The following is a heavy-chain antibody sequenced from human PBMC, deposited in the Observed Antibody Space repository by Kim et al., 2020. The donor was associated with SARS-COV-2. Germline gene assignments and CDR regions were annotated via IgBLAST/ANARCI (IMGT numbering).Heavy chain of an antibody. CDR3: ARGVVSRTYYFDY. J-gene: IGHJ4*02. V-gene: IGHV4-59*13. Sequence: SETLSLTCTVSGGSISSYYWSWIRQPPGKGLEWIGYIYYSGSTNYNPPLKSRVTISVDTSKNQFSLKLSSVTAADTAVYYCARGVVSRTYYFDYWGQGTLVTVSS. D-gene: IGHD2-15*01. CDR2: IYYSGST. CDR1: GGSISSYY.